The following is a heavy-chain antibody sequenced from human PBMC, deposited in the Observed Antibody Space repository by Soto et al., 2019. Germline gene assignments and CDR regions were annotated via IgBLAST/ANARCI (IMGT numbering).Heavy chain of an antibody. V-gene: IGHV4-59*12. J-gene: IGHJ5*02. CDR2: IYYRGTT. D-gene: IGHD5-18*01. Sequence: SDSMYIRCNVSNGSLNFYDWSWIRQPPGKELEWIGNIYYRGTTNYNPSLQGRVTMSIDTSKNQFSLMLTSVTAADTAVYYCTRVATAVPSWGRGVLVTV. CDR1: NGSLNFYD. CDR3: TRVATAVPS.